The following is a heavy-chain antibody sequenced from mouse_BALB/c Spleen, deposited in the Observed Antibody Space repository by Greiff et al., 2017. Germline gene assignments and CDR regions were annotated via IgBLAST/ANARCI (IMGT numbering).Heavy chain of an antibody. D-gene: IGHD2-4*01. J-gene: IGHJ4*01. CDR3: ARSSMGYDYGDYYAMDY. CDR2: INPYNDGT. Sequence: VQLQQSGPELVKPGASVKMSCKASGYTFTSYVMHWVKQKPGQGLEWIGYINPYNDGTKYNEKFKGKATLTSDKSSSTAYMELSSLTSEDSAVYYCARSSMGYDYGDYYAMDYWGQGTSVTVSS. CDR1: GYTFTSYV. V-gene: IGHV1-14*01.